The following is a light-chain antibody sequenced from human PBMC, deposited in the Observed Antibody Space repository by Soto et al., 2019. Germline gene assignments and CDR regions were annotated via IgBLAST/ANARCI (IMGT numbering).Light chain of an antibody. J-gene: IGLJ3*02. V-gene: IGLV7-46*01. Sequence: QAVVTQEPSLTVSPGGTVSLTCGSNTGAVTIGHYPYWFQRKPGQAPRTLVYDTNNRHSWTPARFSGSLLGDKAALTLSGAQPEDEADYYCLISSGGARVFGGGTKLTVL. CDR1: TGAVTIGHY. CDR2: DTN. CDR3: LISSGGARV.